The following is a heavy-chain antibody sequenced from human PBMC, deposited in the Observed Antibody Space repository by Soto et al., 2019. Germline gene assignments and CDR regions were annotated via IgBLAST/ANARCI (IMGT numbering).Heavy chain of an antibody. CDR2: IIPILGIA. J-gene: IGHJ6*02. D-gene: IGHD4-17*01. CDR3: ARDPEGYGDYDYYGMDV. V-gene: IGHV1-69*08. CDR1: GGTFSSYT. Sequence: QVQLVQSGAEVKKPGSSVKVSCKASGGTFSSYTISWVRQAPGQGLEWMGRIIPILGIANYAQKFQGRVTITADKSTSTAYRELSSLRSEDTAVYYCARDPEGYGDYDYYGMDVWGQGTTVTVSS.